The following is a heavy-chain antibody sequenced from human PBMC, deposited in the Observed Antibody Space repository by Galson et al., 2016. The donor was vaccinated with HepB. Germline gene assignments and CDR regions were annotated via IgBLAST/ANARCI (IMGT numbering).Heavy chain of an antibody. J-gene: IGHJ5*02. CDR3: VKQKIVVLTTTTYHWFDR. Sequence: SETLSLTCAVSGGSVSSTSYSWGWTRQPPGKGLEWIGSLKNSGSTQFNPSLKSRVTISVDTTRNQLSLRLTSVTAADTAVYYCVKQKIVVLTTTTYHWFDRWGQGSLVTVSS. D-gene: IGHD2-21*01. V-gene: IGHV4-39*01. CDR1: GGSVSSTSYS. CDR2: LKNSGST.